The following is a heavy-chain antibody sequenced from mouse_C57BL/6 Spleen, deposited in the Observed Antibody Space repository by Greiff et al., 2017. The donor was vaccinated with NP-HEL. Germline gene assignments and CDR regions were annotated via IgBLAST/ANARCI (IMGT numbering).Heavy chain of an antibody. CDR3: ARLLRYYFDY. V-gene: IGHV7-3*01. CDR1: GFTFTDYY. CDR2: IRNKANGYTT. Sequence: EVHLVESGGGLVQPGGSLSLSCAASGFTFTDYYMSWVRQPPGKALEWLGFIRNKANGYTTEYSASVKGRFTISRDNSQSILYLQMNALRAEDSATYYCARLLRYYFDYWGQGTTLTVSS. J-gene: IGHJ2*01. D-gene: IGHD1-1*01.